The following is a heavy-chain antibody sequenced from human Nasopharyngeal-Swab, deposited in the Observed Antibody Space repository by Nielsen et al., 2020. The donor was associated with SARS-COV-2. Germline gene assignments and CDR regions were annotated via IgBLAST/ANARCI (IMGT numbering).Heavy chain of an antibody. CDR1: GFMFGDYA. Sequence: GGSLRLSCAASGFMFGDYAMHWVRQTPGKGLGWVSGITWNSGIIGYADSVKGRFTISRDNGKKSLYLQMNSLRPEDTAFYYCAKRESYWYFDLWGRGTLVSVSS. CDR2: ITWNSGII. J-gene: IGHJ2*01. V-gene: IGHV3-9*01. CDR3: AKRESYWYFDL. D-gene: IGHD3-10*01.